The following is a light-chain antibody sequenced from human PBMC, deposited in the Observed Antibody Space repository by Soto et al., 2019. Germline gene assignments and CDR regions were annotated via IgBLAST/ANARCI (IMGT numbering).Light chain of an antibody. CDR3: QKYNSAPFT. CDR2: AAS. V-gene: IGKV1-27*01. Sequence: DIQMTQSPSSLSASVGHRVTITCRASQGISSYLAWYQQKPGKVPKLLIYAASTLQSGVPSRFSGSGSGTDFTLTISSLQPEDVATYYFQKYNSAPFTFGPGTKVDIK. CDR1: QGISSY. J-gene: IGKJ3*01.